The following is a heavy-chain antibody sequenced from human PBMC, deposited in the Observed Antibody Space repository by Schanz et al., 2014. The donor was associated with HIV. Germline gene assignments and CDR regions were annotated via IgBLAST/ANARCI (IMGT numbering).Heavy chain of an antibody. CDR2: IWSDGNNK. J-gene: IGHJ4*02. V-gene: IGHV3-33*08. Sequence: QVQLVESGGGVVQPGRSLRLSCAGSGFSFDTFGIHWVRQAPGKGLEWVAVIWSDGNNKYYGDSVKGRFTISRDNSKNTLYLQMNSLGVEDTAVYFCARDGARTSHWGFWGQGTLVTVSS. D-gene: IGHD2-2*01. CDR3: ARDGARTSHWGF. CDR1: GFSFDTFG.